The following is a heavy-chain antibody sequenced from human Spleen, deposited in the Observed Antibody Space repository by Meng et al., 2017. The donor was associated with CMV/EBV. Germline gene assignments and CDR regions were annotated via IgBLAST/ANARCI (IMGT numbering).Heavy chain of an antibody. CDR3: AKDGGYNGWGFDS. J-gene: IGHJ4*02. D-gene: IGHD5-12*01. CDR1: GFPFSSYA. CDR2: ISGGGDRT. V-gene: IGHV3-23*01. Sequence: GESLKISCAASGFPFSSYAMSWVRQAPGKGLEWVSAISGGGDRTYNADSVRGRFTISRDESKNTVYLQMSSLRAEDTAVYYCAKDGGYNGWGFDSWGQGTLVTVSS.